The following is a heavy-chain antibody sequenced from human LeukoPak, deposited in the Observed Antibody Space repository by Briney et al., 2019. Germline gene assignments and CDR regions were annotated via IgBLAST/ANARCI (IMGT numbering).Heavy chain of an antibody. CDR2: INHSGST. V-gene: IGHV4-34*01. CDR3: ARGTPYYDFWSGYGYYFDY. CDR1: GGSFSGYY. J-gene: IGHJ4*02. Sequence: SETLSLTCAVYGGSFSGYYWSWIRQPPGKGLEWIGEINHSGSTNYNPSLKSRVTISVDTSKNQFSLKLNSVTAADTAVYYCARGTPYYDFWSGYGYYFDYWGQGTLVTVSS. D-gene: IGHD3-3*01.